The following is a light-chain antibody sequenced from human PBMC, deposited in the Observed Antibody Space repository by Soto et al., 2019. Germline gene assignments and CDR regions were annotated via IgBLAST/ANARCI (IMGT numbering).Light chain of an antibody. CDR1: SSDIYAYNY. CDR2: GVN. V-gene: IGLV2-14*01. J-gene: IGLJ1*01. Sequence: QSALTQPASVSGSPGQSITITCTGTSSDIYAYNYVSWYQQHPGKAPKVVISGVNIRPSGVSSRFSGSKSGNTASLTISGLQDEDEAEYFCGSYAGSDTFVFGTWTKVTVL. CDR3: GSYAGSDTFV.